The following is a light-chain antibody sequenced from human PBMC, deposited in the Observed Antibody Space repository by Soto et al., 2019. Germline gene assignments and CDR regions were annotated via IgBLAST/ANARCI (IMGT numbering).Light chain of an antibody. Sequence: QTVVTQEPSLTVSPGGTVTLTCASSTGAVTSGYYPNWFQQKPGQAPSALIYSTSNKHSWTPARFSGSLLGGKAALTLSGVHHEDEAEYYCLLYYGGAYVFGTGTKVTVL. CDR1: TGAVTSGYY. CDR2: STS. V-gene: IGLV7-43*01. CDR3: LLYYGGAYV. J-gene: IGLJ1*01.